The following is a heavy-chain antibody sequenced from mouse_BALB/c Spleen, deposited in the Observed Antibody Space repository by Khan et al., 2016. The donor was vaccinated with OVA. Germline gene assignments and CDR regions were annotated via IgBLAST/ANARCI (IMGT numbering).Heavy chain of an antibody. D-gene: IGHD1-1*01. V-gene: IGHV3-2*02. J-gene: IGHJ2*01. Sequence: EVKLEVSGPGLVKPSQSLSLTCTVTGYSITSDYAWNWIRQFPGNKLEWMGYISYSGNTKYNPSLKSRISITRDTSENQFFLQLNSVTIEDTATYYCARIYGGDFDYWGQGTTLTVSS. CDR3: ARIYGGDFDY. CDR1: GYSITSDYA. CDR2: ISYSGNT.